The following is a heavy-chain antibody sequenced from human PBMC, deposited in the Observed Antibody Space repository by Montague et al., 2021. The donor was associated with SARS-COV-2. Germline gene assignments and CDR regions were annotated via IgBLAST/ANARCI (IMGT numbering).Heavy chain of an antibody. CDR3: ARDPSRQPLLYPKGDYYYGMDV. J-gene: IGHJ6*02. D-gene: IGHD2-2*02. CDR2: IYYSGST. CDR1: GGSISSSSYY. V-gene: IGHV4-39*07. Sequence: SETLSLTCTVSGGSISSSSYYWGWIRQAPGKGLEWIGSIYYSGSTYYNPSLKSRVTISVDTSKNQFSLKLSSVTAADTAVYYCARDPSRQPLLYPKGDYYYGMDVWGQGTTVTVSS.